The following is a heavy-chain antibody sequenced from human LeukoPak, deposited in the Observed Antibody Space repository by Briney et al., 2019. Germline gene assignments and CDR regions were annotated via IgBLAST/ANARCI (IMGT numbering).Heavy chain of an antibody. J-gene: IGHJ4*02. CDR1: GYTFTSYG. D-gene: IGHD6-13*01. Sequence: ASVKVSCKASGYTFTSYGISWVRQAPGQGLEWMGWISAYNGNTNYAQKLQGRVTMTTDTSTSTAYMELRSLRSDDTAVYYCARELRYSSSWYRVFDYWGQGTLVTVSS. V-gene: IGHV1-18*01. CDR3: ARELRYSSSWYRVFDY. CDR2: ISAYNGNT.